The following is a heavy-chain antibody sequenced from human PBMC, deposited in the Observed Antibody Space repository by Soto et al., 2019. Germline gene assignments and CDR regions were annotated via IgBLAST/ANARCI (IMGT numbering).Heavy chain of an antibody. CDR3: VRRVSGNYDY. Sequence: EVQLAESGGGMVQPGGSLRLSCVASGFTFRSYDMHWVRQAPGKGLEYVSSISSNGGTTYYGNSVKGRFTISRDNAKNTLYLQMGSLGAEDMAVYYCVRRVSGNYDYWGQGTLVTVSS. CDR1: GFTFRSYD. J-gene: IGHJ4*02. D-gene: IGHD1-7*01. CDR2: ISSNGGTT. V-gene: IGHV3-64*01.